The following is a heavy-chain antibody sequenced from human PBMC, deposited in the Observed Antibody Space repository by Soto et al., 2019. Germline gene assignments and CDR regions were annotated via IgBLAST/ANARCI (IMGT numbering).Heavy chain of an antibody. CDR3: LWFGELHSTDY. D-gene: IGHD3-10*01. V-gene: IGHV4-34*01. CDR2: INHSGST. Sequence: QVQLQQWGAGLLKPSETLSLTCAVYGGSFSGYYWSWIRQPPGKGLEWIGEINHSGSTNYNPSLKSRVTISVDTSKNQFSLKLSSVTAADTAVYYCLWFGELHSTDYWGQGTLVTVSS. CDR1: GGSFSGYY. J-gene: IGHJ4*02.